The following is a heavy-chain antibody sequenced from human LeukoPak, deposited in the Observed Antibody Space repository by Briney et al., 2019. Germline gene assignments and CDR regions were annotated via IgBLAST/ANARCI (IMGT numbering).Heavy chain of an antibody. V-gene: IGHV4-30-4*07. CDR1: GGSISSGGYS. J-gene: IGHJ4*02. CDR2: VYYSGSA. CDR3: TRGESAWLHDY. Sequence: SETLSLTCAVSGGSISSGGYSWSWIRQAPGKGLEWIGYVYYSGSAYYNPSLKSRVTISVDTSKNQFSLKLTSVSAADTAVYYCTRGESAWLHDYWGQGTLATVSS. D-gene: IGHD3-9*01.